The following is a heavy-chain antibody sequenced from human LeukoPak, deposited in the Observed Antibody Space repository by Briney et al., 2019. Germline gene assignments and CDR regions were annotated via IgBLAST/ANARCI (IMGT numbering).Heavy chain of an antibody. J-gene: IGHJ4*02. V-gene: IGHV4-61*02. Sequence: PSETLSLTCTVSGGSISSGSYYWRWIRQPAGKGLEWIGRIYTSGSTNYNPSLKSRVTISVDTSKNQFSLKLSSVTAADTAVYYCVGNAYCSSTSCYIDYWGQGTLVTVSS. D-gene: IGHD2-2*01. CDR2: IYTSGST. CDR1: GGSISSGSYY. CDR3: VGNAYCSSTSCYIDY.